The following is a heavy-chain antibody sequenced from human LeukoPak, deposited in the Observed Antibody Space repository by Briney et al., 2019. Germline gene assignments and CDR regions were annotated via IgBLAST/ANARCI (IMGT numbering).Heavy chain of an antibody. CDR3: AARTLGSSWYPGDY. Sequence: PSETLSLTCTVSGGSISSSSYYWGWIRQPPGKGLEWIGSIYYSGSTYYNPSLKSRVTISVDTSKNQFSLKLSSVTAADTAVYYCAARTLGSSWYPGDYWGQGTLVTVSS. D-gene: IGHD6-13*01. CDR1: GGSISSSSYY. V-gene: IGHV4-39*01. J-gene: IGHJ4*02. CDR2: IYYSGST.